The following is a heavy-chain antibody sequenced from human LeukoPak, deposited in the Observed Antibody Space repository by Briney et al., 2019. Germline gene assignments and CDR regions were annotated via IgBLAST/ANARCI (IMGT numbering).Heavy chain of an antibody. D-gene: IGHD3-22*01. CDR2: ISGSGGST. CDR3: AKDYYYDSSGYYSPLFDY. Sequence: PGGSLRLSCAASGFTFSSYAMSWVRRAPGKGLEWVSAISGSGGSTYYADSVKGRFTISRDNSKNTLYLQMNSLRAEDTAVYYCAKDYYYDSSGYYSPLFDYWGQGTLVTVSS. J-gene: IGHJ4*02. CDR1: GFTFSSYA. V-gene: IGHV3-23*01.